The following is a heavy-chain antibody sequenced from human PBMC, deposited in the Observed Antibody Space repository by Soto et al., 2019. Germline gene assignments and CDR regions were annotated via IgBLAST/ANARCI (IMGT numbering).Heavy chain of an antibody. D-gene: IGHD3-10*01. CDR1: GCTFTTYT. Sequence: ASVKVSCKASGCTFTTYTLQWLRQAPGQRLEWMGWINPGNGDTKYSQTFQGRVTITSDTSASTAYMELSSLRSEDTAVYYCTRDPGRSWFDPWGQGTLVNVSS. J-gene: IGHJ5*02. CDR3: TRDPGRSWFDP. CDR2: INPGNGDT. V-gene: IGHV1-3*01.